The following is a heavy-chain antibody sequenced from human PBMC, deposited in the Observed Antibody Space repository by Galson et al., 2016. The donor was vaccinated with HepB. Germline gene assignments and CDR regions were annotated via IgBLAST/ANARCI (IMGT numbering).Heavy chain of an antibody. CDR2: MYYSGST. V-gene: IGHV4-39*01. Sequence: SETLSLTCTVSGGSVSSSSVYWGWIRQPPGKGLEWIASMYYSGSTYYNPSLKSRVSISVDTSKNQFSLQLSSVTAADTAVYYCATTLWFGESPNWFDPWGQGTLVTVSS. D-gene: IGHD3-10*01. CDR1: GGSVSSSSVY. CDR3: ATTLWFGESPNWFDP. J-gene: IGHJ5*02.